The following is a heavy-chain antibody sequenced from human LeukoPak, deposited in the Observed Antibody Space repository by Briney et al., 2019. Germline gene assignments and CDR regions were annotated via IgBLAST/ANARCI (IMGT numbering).Heavy chain of an antibody. CDR1: GFTSSDYT. CDR3: ARDRYCVSTNCPYDC. Sequence: GGSLRLSCAASGFTSSDYTMNWVRQSPGKGLEWVSGISVSDDSTYYADSVKGRFTISRDTSNNMLYLQMNSLRAEDTAVYYCARDRYCVSTNCPYDCWGRGTPVTVSS. CDR2: ISVSDDST. D-gene: IGHD2-2*01. V-gene: IGHV3-23*01. J-gene: IGHJ4*02.